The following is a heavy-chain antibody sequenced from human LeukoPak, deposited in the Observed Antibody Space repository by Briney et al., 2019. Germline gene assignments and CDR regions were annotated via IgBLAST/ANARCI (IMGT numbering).Heavy chain of an antibody. J-gene: IGHJ4*02. V-gene: IGHV1-2*02. Sequence: GASVKVSCKASGYTFTGYYMHWVRQAPGQGLEWMGWINPNSGGTKYAQKFQGRVTMTRDMSISTAYMELSRLRSDDTAVYYCARGRSGELTWAFTLDSWGQGTLLTVSS. D-gene: IGHD3-10*01. CDR1: GYTFTGYY. CDR2: INPNSGGT. CDR3: ARGRSGELTWAFTLDS.